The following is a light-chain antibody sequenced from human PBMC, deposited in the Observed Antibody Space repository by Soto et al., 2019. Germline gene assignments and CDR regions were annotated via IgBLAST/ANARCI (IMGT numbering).Light chain of an antibody. CDR2: GAS. J-gene: IGKJ2*01. V-gene: IGKV3-15*01. Sequence: EIVMTQSPATLSVSPGEGATLSCRASQSVNSNLAWYQQKPGQAPRLLIYGASTRATGIPARFSGSGSGTEFPLTISSLQSEDFAVYYCQHYKSWPPYTFGQGTKLEIK. CDR3: QHYKSWPPYT. CDR1: QSVNSN.